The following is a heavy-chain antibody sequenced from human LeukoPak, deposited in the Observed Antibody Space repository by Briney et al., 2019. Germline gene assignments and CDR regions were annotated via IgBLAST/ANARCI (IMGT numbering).Heavy chain of an antibody. CDR3: ARGGGFSSYGSGTYRWSDQNWFDP. CDR2: INPNSGGT. Sequence: ASVKVSYKASGGTFSSYSISWVRQAPGQGLEWMGWINPNSGGTNYAQKFQGRVTMTRDTPISTAYMELSRLRSDDTAVYYCARGGGFSSYGSGTYRWSDQNWFDPWGQGTLVTVSS. V-gene: IGHV1-2*02. CDR1: GGTFSSYS. J-gene: IGHJ5*02. D-gene: IGHD3-10*01.